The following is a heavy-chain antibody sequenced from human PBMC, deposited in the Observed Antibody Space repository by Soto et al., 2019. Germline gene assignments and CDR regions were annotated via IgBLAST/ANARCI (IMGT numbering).Heavy chain of an antibody. D-gene: IGHD3-10*01. CDR1: GYTFTASF. Sequence: QVQLVQSGAEVQKPGASVKVSCKTSGYTFTASFLHWVRQARGQGPEWMGWMNGNCGRTYAKQFDGRVTGTRETSLNTAAMELRTLTAADTAVYYCAREFQRGRAYGGQRTLVTVSS. V-gene: IGHV1-2*02. CDR2: MNGNCGR. CDR3: AREFQRGRAY. J-gene: IGHJ4*02.